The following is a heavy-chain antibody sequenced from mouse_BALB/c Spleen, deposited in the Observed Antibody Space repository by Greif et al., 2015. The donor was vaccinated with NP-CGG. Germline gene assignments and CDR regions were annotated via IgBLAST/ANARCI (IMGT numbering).Heavy chain of an antibody. V-gene: IGHV1-26*01. Sequence: EVQLQQSGPELVKPGASVKISCKASGYSFTGYYMHWVKQSHVKSLEWIGRINPYNGATSYNQNFKDKASLTVDKSSSTAYMELHSLTSEDSAVYYCARELRSFDVWGAGTTVTVSS. CDR1: GYSFTGYY. D-gene: IGHD1-3*01. CDR2: INPYNGAT. J-gene: IGHJ1*01. CDR3: ARELRSFDV.